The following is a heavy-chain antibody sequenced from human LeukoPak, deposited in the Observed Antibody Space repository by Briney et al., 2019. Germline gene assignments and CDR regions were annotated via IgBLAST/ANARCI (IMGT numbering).Heavy chain of an antibody. Sequence: SETLSLTCAVYGGSFSGYYWSWIRQPPGKGLEWIGEINHSGSTNYNPSLKSRVTISVDTSKNQFSLKLSSVTAADTAVYYCARLLLFDWNYVINPFDPWGQGTLVTVSS. CDR3: ARLLLFDWNYVINPFDP. V-gene: IGHV4-34*01. CDR2: INHSGST. CDR1: GGSFSGYY. D-gene: IGHD1-7*01. J-gene: IGHJ5*02.